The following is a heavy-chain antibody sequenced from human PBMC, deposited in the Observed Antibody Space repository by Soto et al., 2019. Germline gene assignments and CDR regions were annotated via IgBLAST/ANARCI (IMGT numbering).Heavy chain of an antibody. CDR2: IGSGGGST. CDR1: GFISVGKT. CDR3: AKSPPEYCISTSCYGGGYDF. Sequence: EVQLLESGGGLVQPGGSRRLPGPAPGFISVGKTRGWVAHPPGKGLEGASTIGSGGGSTYYAESVKGRFTISRDSSKNALYLQMNSLRAEDTAIYYCAKSPPEYCISTSCYGGGYDFWGQGTLVTVTS. J-gene: IGHJ4*02. V-gene: IGHV3-23*01. D-gene: IGHD2-2*01.